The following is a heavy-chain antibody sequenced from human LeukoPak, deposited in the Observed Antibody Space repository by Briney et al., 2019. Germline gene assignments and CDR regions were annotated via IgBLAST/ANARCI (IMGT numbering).Heavy chain of an antibody. CDR2: INHSGST. Sequence: PSETLSLTCAVYGGSFSGYYWSWIRQPPGKGLGWIGEINHSGSTNYNPSLKSRVTISVDTSKNQFSLKLSSVTAADTAVYYCARAIHDFWSGYLRHNWFDPWGQGTLVTVSS. CDR1: GGSFSGYY. D-gene: IGHD3-3*01. CDR3: ARAIHDFWSGYLRHNWFDP. J-gene: IGHJ5*02. V-gene: IGHV4-34*01.